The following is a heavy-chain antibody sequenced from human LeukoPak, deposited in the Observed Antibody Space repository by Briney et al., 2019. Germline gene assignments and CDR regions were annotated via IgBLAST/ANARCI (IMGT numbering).Heavy chain of an antibody. J-gene: IGHJ6*03. D-gene: IGHD2-15*01. CDR1: GYTFTSYG. V-gene: IGHV1-18*01. CDR2: ISAYNGNT. CDR3: ASSRVVADYYYYYMDV. Sequence: ASVKVSCKASGYTFTSYGISWVRQAPGQGLEWMGWISAYNGNTNYAQKLQGRVTMTTDTSTSTAYMELRSLRSGDTAVYYCASSRVVADYYYYYMDVWGKGTTVTVSS.